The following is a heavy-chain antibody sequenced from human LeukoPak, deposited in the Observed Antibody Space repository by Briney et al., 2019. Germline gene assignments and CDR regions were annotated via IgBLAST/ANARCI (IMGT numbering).Heavy chain of an antibody. J-gene: IGHJ6*03. D-gene: IGHD6-6*01. CDR3: ARDTRDIAARPRGYYYYYLDV. CDR1: GGSISSYY. V-gene: IGHV4-59*01. Sequence: PSETLSLTCTVSGGSISSYYWSWIRQPPGKGLEWIGYIYYSGSTNYNPSLKSRVTISVDTSKNQFSLKLSSVTAADTAVYYCARDTRDIAARPRGYYYYYLDVRGKGTTVTVSS. CDR2: IYYSGST.